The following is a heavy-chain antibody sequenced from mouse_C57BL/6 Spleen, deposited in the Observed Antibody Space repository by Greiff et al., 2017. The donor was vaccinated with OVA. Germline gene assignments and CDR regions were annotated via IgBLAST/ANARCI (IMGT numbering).Heavy chain of an antibody. CDR3: ARRDYYGSVWFAY. Sequence: QVQLQQPGAELVMPGASVKLSCKASGYTFTSYWMHWVKQRPGQGLEWIGEIDPSDSYTNYNQKFKGKSTLTVDKSSSTAYMQLSSLTSEDSAVYYCARRDYYGSVWFAYWGQGTLVTVSA. V-gene: IGHV1-69*01. J-gene: IGHJ3*01. CDR2: IDPSDSYT. D-gene: IGHD1-1*01. CDR1: GYTFTSYW.